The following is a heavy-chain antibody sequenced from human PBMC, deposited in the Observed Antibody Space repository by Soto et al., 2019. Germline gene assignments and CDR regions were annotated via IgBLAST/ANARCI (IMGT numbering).Heavy chain of an antibody. V-gene: IGHV3-48*03. CDR2: ISLSGSTI. J-gene: IGHJ4*02. CDR1: GFAFSNYE. D-gene: IGHD3-3*02. Sequence: LRLSCAASGFAFSNYEMNWVRQAPGKGLEWVSYISLSGSTIYYADSVKGRFTISRDDAKNSLYLQMDSLRADDTAVYYCARESFSASPNFFDYWGQGTLVTVSS. CDR3: ARESFSASPNFFDY.